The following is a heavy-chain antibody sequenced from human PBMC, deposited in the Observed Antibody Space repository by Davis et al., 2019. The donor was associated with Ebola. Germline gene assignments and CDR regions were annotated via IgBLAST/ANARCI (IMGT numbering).Heavy chain of an antibody. CDR1: GGSISSSGFY. Sequence: MPSETLSLTCTVSGGSISSSGFYWGWIRQHPGKGLEWIGYIYYSGSTYYNPSLKSRVTISVDTSKNQFSLKLSSVTAADTAVYYCAVRGGDFLFDYWGQGTLVTVSS. CDR3: AVRGGDFLFDY. J-gene: IGHJ4*02. D-gene: IGHD4-17*01. V-gene: IGHV4-31*03. CDR2: IYYSGST.